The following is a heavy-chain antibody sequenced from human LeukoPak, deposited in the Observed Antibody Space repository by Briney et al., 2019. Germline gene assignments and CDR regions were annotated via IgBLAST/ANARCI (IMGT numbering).Heavy chain of an antibody. CDR2: INPSDGST. D-gene: IGHD6-19*01. Sequence: ASVKVSCKASGYTFTTYYMHWVRQAPGQGLEWMGIINPSDGSTNYARNFQGRVTMTRDTSTSTVYMELSSLRSEDTALYYCARVVADSSGWETLDYWGQGTLVTVSS. V-gene: IGHV1-46*01. J-gene: IGHJ4*02. CDR3: ARVVADSSGWETLDY. CDR1: GYTFTTYY.